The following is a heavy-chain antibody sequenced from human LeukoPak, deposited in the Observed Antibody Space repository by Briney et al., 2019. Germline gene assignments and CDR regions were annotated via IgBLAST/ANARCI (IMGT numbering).Heavy chain of an antibody. J-gene: IGHJ6*04. CDR2: IYSGGST. CDR3: ARDGGYSYGYYYYGMDV. Sequence: GGSLRLSCAASGFTVSSNYMSSVRQAPGKGLEWVSVIYSGGSTYYAASVKGRFTISRDNSKNTLYLQMNSLRAEDTAVYYCARDGGYSYGYYYYGMDVWGKGTTVTVSS. D-gene: IGHD5-18*01. V-gene: IGHV3-53*01. CDR1: GFTVSSNY.